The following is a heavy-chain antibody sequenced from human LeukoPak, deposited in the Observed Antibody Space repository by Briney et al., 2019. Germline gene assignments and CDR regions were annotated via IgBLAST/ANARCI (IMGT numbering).Heavy chain of an antibody. J-gene: IGHJ6*03. D-gene: IGHD3-10*01. CDR2: ISYDGSNK. Sequence: GGSLRLSCAASGFTFSSYAMHWVRQAPGKGLEWVAVISYDGSNKYYADSVKGRFTISRDNAKNSLYLQMNSLRAEDTAVFFCARIAAMLRGDYSFYYMEVWGKGTTVTISS. CDR1: GFTFSSYA. V-gene: IGHV3-30*04. CDR3: ARIAAMLRGDYSFYYMEV.